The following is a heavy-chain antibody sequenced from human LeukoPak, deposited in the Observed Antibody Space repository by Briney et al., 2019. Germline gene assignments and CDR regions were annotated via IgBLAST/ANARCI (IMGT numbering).Heavy chain of an antibody. D-gene: IGHD3-3*01. CDR1: GGSISSYY. CDR2: IYTSGST. V-gene: IGHV4-4*07. Sequence: SETLSLTCTVSGGSISSYYWSWIRQPAGKGLEWIGRIYTSGSTNYNPSLKSRVTMSVDTSKNQFSLKLSSVTAADTAVYYCARDADFWSGYYNPSDAFDIWGQGTMVTVSS. CDR3: ARDADFWSGYYNPSDAFDI. J-gene: IGHJ3*02.